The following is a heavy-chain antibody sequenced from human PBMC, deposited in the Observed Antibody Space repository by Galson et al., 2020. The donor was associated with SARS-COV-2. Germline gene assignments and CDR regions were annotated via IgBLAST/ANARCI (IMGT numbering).Heavy chain of an antibody. V-gene: IGHV4-31*03. CDR1: GGSISSGCYY. Sequence: SETLSLTCTVSGGSISSGCYYWSWIRPHQGQGLEWIGYIYYSGSTYYNPSLKSRVTISVDTSKNQFSLKLSSVTAAETAVYYCARAVEAYGMDVWGQGTTVTVSS. CDR2: IYYSGST. J-gene: IGHJ6*02. CDR3: ARAVEAYGMDV.